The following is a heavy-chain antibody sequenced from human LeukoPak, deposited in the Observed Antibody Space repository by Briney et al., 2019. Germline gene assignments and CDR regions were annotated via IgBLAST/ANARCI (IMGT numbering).Heavy chain of an antibody. Sequence: ASVKVSCKASGYTFTGYYMHWVRQAPGQGLEWMGWINPNSGGTNYAQKFQGRVTMTRDTSISTAYMELSRLRSDDTAVHYCASLTGLTQPNPKDYDYWGQGALVTVSS. D-gene: IGHD1-14*01. J-gene: IGHJ4*02. CDR3: ASLTGLTQPNPKDYDY. CDR2: INPNSGGT. CDR1: GYTFTGYY. V-gene: IGHV1-2*02.